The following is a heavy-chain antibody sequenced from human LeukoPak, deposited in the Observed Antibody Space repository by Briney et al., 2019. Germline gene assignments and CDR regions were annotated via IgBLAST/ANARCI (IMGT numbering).Heavy chain of an antibody. D-gene: IGHD3-10*01. CDR1: GYTFTSYG. CDR2: ISAYNGNT. CDR3: ARSYGSESYVYFDY. V-gene: IGHV1-18*01. J-gene: IGHJ4*02. Sequence: ASVKVSCKASGYTFTSYGISWVRQAPGQGLEWMGWISAYNGNTNYAQKLQGRVTMTTDTSTSTAYMELRSLRSDDTAVYYCARSYGSESYVYFDYWGQGTLVTVSS.